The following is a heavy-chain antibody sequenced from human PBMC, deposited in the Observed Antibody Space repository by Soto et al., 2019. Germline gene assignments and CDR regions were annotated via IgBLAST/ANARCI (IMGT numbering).Heavy chain of an antibody. CDR1: GGSISSYY. CDR2: IYYSGSS. J-gene: IGHJ4*02. CDR3: ARRVVTASFYDY. D-gene: IGHD2-21*02. Sequence: PSETLSLTCTVSGGSISSYYWSWIRQTPGKGLEWIGYIYYSGSSNYKPSLKSRATISVDTSKNQFSLMLSSVTAADTAVYYCARRVVTASFYDYWGQGTLVTVS. V-gene: IGHV4-59*08.